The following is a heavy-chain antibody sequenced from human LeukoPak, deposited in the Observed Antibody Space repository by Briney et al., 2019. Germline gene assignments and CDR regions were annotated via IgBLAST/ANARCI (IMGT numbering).Heavy chain of an antibody. CDR2: INPSGGST. V-gene: IGHV1-46*01. J-gene: IGHJ4*02. CDR1: GNTFTNYY. D-gene: IGHD4-17*01. Sequence: GASVKVSCKASGNTFTNYYMNWVRQAPGQGLEWMGIINPSGGSTTNAQKFQGRVIMTRDMSTSTVYMELSSLRSEDTAVYFCARYGHSPFFDYWGQGTLVIVSS. CDR3: ARYGHSPFFDY.